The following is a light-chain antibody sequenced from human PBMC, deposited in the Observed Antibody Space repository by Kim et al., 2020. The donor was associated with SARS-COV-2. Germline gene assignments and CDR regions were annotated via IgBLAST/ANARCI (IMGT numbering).Light chain of an antibody. CDR3: QQYRTTSNT. CDR2: KAS. CDR1: QNINVW. V-gene: IGKV1-5*03. Sequence: ASVGDRVAITCRASQNINVWLAWYQQKPGQAPNLLIYKASTLKSGVPSRFSGSGSGTEFTLTITSLQADDFATYYCQQYRTTSNTFGQGTKLEI. J-gene: IGKJ2*01.